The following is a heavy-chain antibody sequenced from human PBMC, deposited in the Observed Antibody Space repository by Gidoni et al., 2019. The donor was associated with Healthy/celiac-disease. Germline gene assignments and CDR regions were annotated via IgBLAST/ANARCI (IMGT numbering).Heavy chain of an antibody. CDR1: GFTFSSYA. CDR3: AKYDVYYGSGSYYNGYYYGMDV. Sequence: EVQLLESGGGLVQPGGSLRLSCAASGFTFSSYAMSWVRQAPGKGLEWVSAISGSGGSTYYADSVKGRFTISRDNSKNTLYLQMNSLRAEDTAVYYCAKYDVYYGSGSYYNGYYYGMDVWGQGTTVTVSS. D-gene: IGHD3-10*01. CDR2: ISGSGGST. J-gene: IGHJ6*02. V-gene: IGHV3-23*01.